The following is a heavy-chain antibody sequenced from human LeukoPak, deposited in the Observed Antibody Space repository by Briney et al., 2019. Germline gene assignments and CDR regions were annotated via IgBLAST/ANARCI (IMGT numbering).Heavy chain of an antibody. Sequence: SETLSLTCAVSGGSISSGGYSWSWIRQPPGKGLEWIGYIYHSGSTYYNPSLKSRVTISVDRSKNQFSLKLSSVTAADTAVYYCARAREARNWFDLWGQGTLVTVSS. CDR2: IYHSGST. CDR1: GGSISSGGYS. V-gene: IGHV4-30-2*01. CDR3: ARAREARNWFDL. J-gene: IGHJ5*02. D-gene: IGHD6-6*01.